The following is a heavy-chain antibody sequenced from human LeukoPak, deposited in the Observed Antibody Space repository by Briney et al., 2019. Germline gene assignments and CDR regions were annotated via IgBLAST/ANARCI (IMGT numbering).Heavy chain of an antibody. V-gene: IGHV3-48*03. Sequence: GGSLRLSCAASGFTFSSYEMNWVRHAPGKGLEWVSYISSSGSTIYYADSVKGRFTISRDNAKNSLYLQINSLRAENTAVYYGARKNYDILTGYYDCWGEGTLVTVSS. CDR3: ARKNYDILTGYYDC. CDR2: ISSSGSTI. D-gene: IGHD3-9*01. CDR1: GFTFSSYE. J-gene: IGHJ4*02.